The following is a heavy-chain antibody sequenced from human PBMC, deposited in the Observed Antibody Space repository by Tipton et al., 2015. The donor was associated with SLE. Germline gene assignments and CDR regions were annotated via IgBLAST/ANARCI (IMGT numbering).Heavy chain of an antibody. V-gene: IGHV4-61*09. Sequence: TLSLTCTVSGDSISSGGYYWSWIRQAAGKGLEWIGHIHTTGSTNYNPSLKSRVTISDDTSKNQFSLRLGSVTAADTAVYYCARGRKAYYDVLTGDNYYFDYWGQGTLVTVSS. D-gene: IGHD3-9*01. CDR3: ARGRKAYYDVLTGDNYYFDY. CDR1: GDSISSGGYY. CDR2: IHTTGST. J-gene: IGHJ4*02.